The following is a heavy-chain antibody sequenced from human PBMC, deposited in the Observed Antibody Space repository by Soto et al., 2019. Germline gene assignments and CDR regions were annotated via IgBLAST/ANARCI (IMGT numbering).Heavy chain of an antibody. J-gene: IGHJ3*02. D-gene: IGHD3-10*01. CDR1: VYTFTSYG. CDR3: ARDPNTGRASDI. CDR2: ISAYNGNT. Sequence: AASVKVSFKASVYTFTSYGISWVRQAPGQGLEWMGWISAYNGNTNYAQKLQGRVTMTTDTSTSTAYMELRSLRSDDTAVYYCARDPNTGRASDIWGQGTMVTVSS. V-gene: IGHV1-18*01.